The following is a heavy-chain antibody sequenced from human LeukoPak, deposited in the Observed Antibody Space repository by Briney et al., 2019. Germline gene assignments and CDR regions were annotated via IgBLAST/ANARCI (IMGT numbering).Heavy chain of an antibody. J-gene: IGHJ4*02. D-gene: IGHD6-19*01. V-gene: IGHV4-34*01. CDR1: GGSFSGYF. Sequence: SETLSLTCAVYGGSFSGYFWSWIRQPPGKGLEWIGDINHNGGTNYNPSLKSRVTISVDTSKSQFSLKLSSVTAADTAVYYCARQDYSSGWYSWGQGTLVTVSS. CDR3: ARQDYSSGWYS. CDR2: INHNGGT.